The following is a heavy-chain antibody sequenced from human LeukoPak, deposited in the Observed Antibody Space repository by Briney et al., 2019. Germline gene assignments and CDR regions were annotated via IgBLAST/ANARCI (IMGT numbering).Heavy chain of an antibody. CDR3: ARQNESVVQGVITTTFDY. Sequence: NPSETLSLTCTVSGGSISSSSYYWGWIRQPPGKGLEWIGSIYYSGSTYYNPSLKSRVTISVDTSKNQFSLKLSSVTAADTAVYYCARQNESVVQGVITTTFDYWGQGTLVTVSS. J-gene: IGHJ4*02. V-gene: IGHV4-39*01. CDR1: GGSISSSSYY. D-gene: IGHD3-10*01. CDR2: IYYSGST.